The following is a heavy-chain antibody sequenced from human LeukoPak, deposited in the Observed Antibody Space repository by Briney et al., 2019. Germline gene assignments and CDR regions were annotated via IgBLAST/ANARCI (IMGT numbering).Heavy chain of an antibody. Sequence: GASVKVSCKASGGTFSSYAISWVRQAPGQGLEWMGRINPNSGGTNYAQKFQGRVTMTRDTSISTAYMELSRLRSDDTAVYYCARVVSGPAVAVFDYWGQGTLVTVSS. CDR1: GGTFSSYA. CDR2: INPNSGGT. D-gene: IGHD6-19*01. CDR3: ARVVSGPAVAVFDY. J-gene: IGHJ4*02. V-gene: IGHV1-2*06.